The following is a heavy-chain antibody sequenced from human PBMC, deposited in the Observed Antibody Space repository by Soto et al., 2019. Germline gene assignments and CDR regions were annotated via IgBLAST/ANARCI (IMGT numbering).Heavy chain of an antibody. V-gene: IGHV4-34*01. D-gene: IGHD3-10*01. CDR3: AKLNMVRGVPTYYFDY. CDR1: GGSFSGYY. Sequence: TSETLSLTCAVYGGSFSGYYWSWIRQPPGKGLEWIGEINHSGSTNYNPSLKSRVTISVDTSKNQFSLKLSSVTAADTAVYYCAKLNMVRGVPTYYFDYWGQGTLVTVSS. CDR2: INHSGST. J-gene: IGHJ4*02.